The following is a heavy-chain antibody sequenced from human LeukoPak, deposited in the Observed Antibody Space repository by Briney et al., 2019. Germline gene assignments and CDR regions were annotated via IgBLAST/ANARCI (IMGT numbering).Heavy chain of an antibody. Sequence: GGSLRLSCAASGFTFSTYWMSGVRQAPGKGLEGGADIKQDVSHKYYVDSVKGPFTISRDNAKKSLFLQMTSLRVEDTAVYYCARDDRPGANSRDWFDPWGQGTLVTVSS. V-gene: IGHV3-7*01. CDR3: ARDDRPGANSRDWFDP. D-gene: IGHD4/OR15-4a*01. CDR2: IKQDVSHK. CDR1: GFTFSTYW. J-gene: IGHJ5*02.